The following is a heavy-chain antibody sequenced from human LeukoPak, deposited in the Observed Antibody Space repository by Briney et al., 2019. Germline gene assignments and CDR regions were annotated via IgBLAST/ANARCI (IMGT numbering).Heavy chain of an antibody. V-gene: IGHV1-18*01. J-gene: IGHJ4*02. D-gene: IGHD3-22*01. CDR1: GYTFNNYG. CDR3: ARDGYYDSSGYYGHFDY. CDR2: ISVYNGNT. Sequence: ASVKVSCKASGYTFNNYGISWVRQAPGQGLEWMGWISVYNGNTKYAQNLQGRVTMTTDTSTNTAYMELRSLTSDDTAVYYCARDGYYDSSGYYGHFDYWGQGTLVTASS.